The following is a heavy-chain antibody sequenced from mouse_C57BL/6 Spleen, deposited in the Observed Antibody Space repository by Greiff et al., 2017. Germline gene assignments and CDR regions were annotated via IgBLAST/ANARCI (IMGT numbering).Heavy chain of an antibody. D-gene: IGHD2-4*01. Sequence: QVQLQQPGAELVMPGASVKLSCKASGYTFTSYWMHWVKQRPGQGLEWIGEIDPSDSYTNYNQKFKGKSTLTVDKSSSTAYMQLSSLTSEDSAVYYCARGGEDYPWFAYWGQGTLVTVSA. J-gene: IGHJ3*01. V-gene: IGHV1-69*01. CDR1: GYTFTSYW. CDR3: ARGGEDYPWFAY. CDR2: IDPSDSYT.